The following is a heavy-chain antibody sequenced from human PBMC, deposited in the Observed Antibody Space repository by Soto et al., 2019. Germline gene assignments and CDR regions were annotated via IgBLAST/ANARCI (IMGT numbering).Heavy chain of an antibody. J-gene: IGHJ4*02. CDR2: INPNSGGT. V-gene: IGHV1-2*02. Sequence: QVQLVQSGAEVKKPGASVKVSCKASGYTFTGYYMHWVRQAPGQGLEWMGWINPNSGGTNYAQKFQGRATMTRDTSISTAYMELSRLRSDDTAVDYCARDLGGSYFGAVDYWGQGTLVTISS. D-gene: IGHD1-26*01. CDR3: ARDLGGSYFGAVDY. CDR1: GYTFTGYY.